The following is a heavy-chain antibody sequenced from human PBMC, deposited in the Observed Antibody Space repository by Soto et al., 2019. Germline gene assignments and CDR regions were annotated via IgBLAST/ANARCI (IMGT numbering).Heavy chain of an antibody. J-gene: IGHJ6*02. Sequence: SETLSLTCTVSGGSISSSSYYWGWIRQPPGKGLEWIGSIYYSGSTYYNPSLKSRVTISVDTSMNQFSLKLSSVTAADTAVYYCERHWDYSNWFSNAYYYYGMDVWGQGTTVTVSS. V-gene: IGHV4-39*01. CDR2: IYYSGST. CDR3: ERHWDYSNWFSNAYYYYGMDV. D-gene: IGHD4-4*01. CDR1: GGSISSSSYY.